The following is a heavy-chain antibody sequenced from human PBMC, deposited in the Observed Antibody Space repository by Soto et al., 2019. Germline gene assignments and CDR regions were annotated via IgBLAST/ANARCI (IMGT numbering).Heavy chain of an antibody. Sequence: ASVKVSCKASGYAFTNSLMNWLRQAPGERPEWVGWINAGSGDTEYSQKLQGRVTITRDTSATTAYMELSSLSSEDTAVYYCARHAVLDYWGQGAQVPVSS. V-gene: IGHV1-3*01. CDR1: GYAFTNSL. CDR3: ARHAVLDY. J-gene: IGHJ4*02. D-gene: IGHD2-8*01. CDR2: INAGSGDT.